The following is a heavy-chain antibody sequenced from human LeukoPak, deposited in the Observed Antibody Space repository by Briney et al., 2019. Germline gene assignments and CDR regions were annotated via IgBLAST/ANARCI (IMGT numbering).Heavy chain of an antibody. CDR1: GGTFSSYA. V-gene: IGHV1-69*01. CDR3: AGGRGYSYGPKEP. D-gene: IGHD5-18*01. J-gene: IGHJ5*02. Sequence: GASVKVSCKASGGTFSSYAISWVRQAPGQGLEWMGGIIPIFGTANYAQKFQGRVTIIADESTSTAYMELSSLRSEDTAVYYCAGGRGYSYGPKEPWGQGTLVTVSS. CDR2: IIPIFGTA.